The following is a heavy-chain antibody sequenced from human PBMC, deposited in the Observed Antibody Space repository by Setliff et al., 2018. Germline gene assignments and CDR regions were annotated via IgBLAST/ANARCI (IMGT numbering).Heavy chain of an antibody. CDR2: IYHSGTT. CDR1: GGAISSDNW. CDR3: ARVFGVVIPDPLNS. J-gene: IGHJ4*02. V-gene: IGHV4-4*02. D-gene: IGHD3-3*01. Sequence: SETLSLTCAVSGGAISSDNWWSWVRQSPGKGLEWIGEIYHSGTTNYNPSLKSRVTLSVDKSKNQFSLKLSSVTAADTAICYCARVFGVVIPDPLNSWGQGTLVTVSS.